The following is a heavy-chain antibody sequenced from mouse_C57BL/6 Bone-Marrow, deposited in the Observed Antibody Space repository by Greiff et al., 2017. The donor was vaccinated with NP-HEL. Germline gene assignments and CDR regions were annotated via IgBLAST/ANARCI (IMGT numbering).Heavy chain of an antibody. CDR2: INPNNGGT. V-gene: IGHV1-18*01. Sequence: VQLQQSGPELVKPGASVKIPCKASGYTFTDYNMDWVKQSHGKSLEWIGDINPNNGGTIYNQKFKGKATLTVDKSSSTAYMELRSLTSEDTAVYYCARPSPYYYGSSKFVFDYWGQGTTLTVSS. J-gene: IGHJ2*01. CDR1: GYTFTDYN. D-gene: IGHD1-1*01. CDR3: ARPSPYYYGSSKFVFDY.